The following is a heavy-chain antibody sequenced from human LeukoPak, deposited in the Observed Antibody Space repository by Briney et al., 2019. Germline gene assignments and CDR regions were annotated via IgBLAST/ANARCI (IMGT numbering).Heavy chain of an antibody. D-gene: IGHD1-1*01. V-gene: IGHV1-69*13. Sequence: SVKVSCKASGGTFSSYAISWVRQAPGQGLEWMGGIIPIFGTANYAQKFQGRVTITADESTSTAYMELSSLRSEDTAVYYCARSKLERYYYYGMDVWGQGTLVTVSS. J-gene: IGHJ6*02. CDR3: ARSKLERYYYYGMDV. CDR1: GGTFSSYA. CDR2: IIPIFGTA.